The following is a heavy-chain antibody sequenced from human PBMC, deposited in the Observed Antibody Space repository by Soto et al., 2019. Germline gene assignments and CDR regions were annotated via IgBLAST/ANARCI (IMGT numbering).Heavy chain of an antibody. D-gene: IGHD2-2*01. CDR2: INHSGST. Sequence: SETLSLTCAVYGGSFSGYYWSWIRQPPGKGLEWIGEINHSGSTNYNPSLKSRVTISVDTSKNQFSLKLSSVTAADTAVYYCARVLGYCSSASCSRAFDIWGQGTMVTVSS. CDR1: GGSFSGYY. J-gene: IGHJ3*02. CDR3: ARVLGYCSSASCSRAFDI. V-gene: IGHV4-34*01.